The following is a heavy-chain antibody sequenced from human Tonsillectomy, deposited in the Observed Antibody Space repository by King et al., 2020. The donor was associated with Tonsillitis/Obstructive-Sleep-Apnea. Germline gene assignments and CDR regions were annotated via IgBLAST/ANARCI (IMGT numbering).Heavy chain of an antibody. CDR1: GYTFTSYA. CDR2: ISTNTGNP. J-gene: IGHJ4*02. D-gene: IGHD2-8*02. V-gene: IGHV7-4-1*02. Sequence: QLVQSGSELKKPGASVKVSCKASGYTFTSYAMNWVRQAPGQGLEWMGWISTNTGNPTYAQGFTGRFVFSLDTSVSTAYLQISSLKAEHTAVYYCARDGCTGGVWNGFLWGQGTLVTVSS. CDR3: ARDGCTGGVWNGFL.